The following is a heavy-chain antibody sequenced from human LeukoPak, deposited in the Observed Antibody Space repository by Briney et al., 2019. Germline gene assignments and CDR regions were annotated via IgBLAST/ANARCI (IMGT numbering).Heavy chain of an antibody. D-gene: IGHD5-24*01. CDR3: ARDKGYNSAY. CDR2: IRMDGGEQ. J-gene: IGHJ4*02. V-gene: IGHV3-7*01. Sequence: QPGGSLRLSCAASGFTFSSYWMTWVRQTPGKGLEWVANIRMDGGEQYYMDSVEGRFTISRDNAKNSLYLQMYSLRPEDTAVYYCARDKGYNSAYWGRETLVTVSS. CDR1: GFTFSSYW.